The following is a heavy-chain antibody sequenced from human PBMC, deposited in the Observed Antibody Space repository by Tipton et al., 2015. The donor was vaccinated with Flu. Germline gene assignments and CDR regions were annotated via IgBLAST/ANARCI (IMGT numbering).Heavy chain of an antibody. J-gene: IGHJ3*02. CDR1: GGSISSHY. CDR2: FYTSGTT. CDR3: ARPDFWSGSVKAFDI. D-gene: IGHD3-3*01. Sequence: TLSLTCTVSGGSISSHYWSWIRQPAGKGLEWIGRFYTSGTTNYSPSLKSRLTMSVDTSKNQFSLKLSSVTAADTAVYYCARPDFWSGSVKAFDIWGQGTMVTVSS. V-gene: IGHV4-4*07.